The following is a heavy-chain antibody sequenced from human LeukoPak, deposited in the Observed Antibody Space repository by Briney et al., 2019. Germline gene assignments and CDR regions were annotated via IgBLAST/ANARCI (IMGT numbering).Heavy chain of an antibody. CDR3: ARDAHNENWFDP. V-gene: IGHV3-30*01. CDR2: ISYDGSNK. J-gene: IGHJ5*02. D-gene: IGHD2-8*01. Sequence: PGGSLRLSCAASGFTFSSYAMHWVRQAPGKGLEWVAVISYDGSNKYYADSVKGRFTISRDNSKNTLYLQMNSLRAEDTAVYYCARDAHNENWFDPWGQGTLVTVSS. CDR1: GFTFSSYA.